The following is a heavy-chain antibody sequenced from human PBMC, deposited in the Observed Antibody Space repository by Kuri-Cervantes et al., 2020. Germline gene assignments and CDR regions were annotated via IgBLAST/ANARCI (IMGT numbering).Heavy chain of an antibody. J-gene: IGHJ5*02. V-gene: IGHV3-9*01. CDR2: ISWNSGIT. CDR1: GFTFSSYW. CDR3: AKDGDYDILTGYTRFDP. Sequence: GGSLRLSCAASGFTFSSYWMSWVRQAPGKGLEWVSGISWNSGITGYATSVKGRFTISRDNAKNSLYLQMNSLRAEDTALYYCAKDGDYDILTGYTRFDPWGQGTLVTVSS. D-gene: IGHD3-9*01.